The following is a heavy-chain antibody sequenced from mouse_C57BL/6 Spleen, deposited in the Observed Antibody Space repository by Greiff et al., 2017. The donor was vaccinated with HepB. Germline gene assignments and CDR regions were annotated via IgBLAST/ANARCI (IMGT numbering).Heavy chain of an antibody. CDR3: ASLYDYDRGFDY. J-gene: IGHJ2*01. D-gene: IGHD2-4*01. CDR2: ISSGSSTI. V-gene: IGHV5-17*01. CDR1: GFTFSDYG. Sequence: EVQRVESGGGLVKPGGSLKLSCAASGFTFSDYGMHWVRQAPEKGLEWVAYISSGSSTIYYADTVKGRFTISRDNAKNTLFLQMTSLRSEDTAMYYCASLYDYDRGFDYWGQGTTLTVSS.